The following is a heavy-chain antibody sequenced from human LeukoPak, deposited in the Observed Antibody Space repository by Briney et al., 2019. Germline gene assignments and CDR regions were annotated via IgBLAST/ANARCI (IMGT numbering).Heavy chain of an antibody. CDR2: IYYSGST. D-gene: IGHD5-18*01. CDR3: ARRYSYGPFDY. CDR1: GGSISSSSYY. Sequence: SETLSLTCTVSGGSISSSSYYWGWIRQPPGKGLEWIGSIYYSGSTYYNPSLKSRVTISVDTSKNQFSLKLSSVTAADTAVYYCARRYSYGPFDYWGQGTLVTVSS. V-gene: IGHV4-39*07. J-gene: IGHJ4*02.